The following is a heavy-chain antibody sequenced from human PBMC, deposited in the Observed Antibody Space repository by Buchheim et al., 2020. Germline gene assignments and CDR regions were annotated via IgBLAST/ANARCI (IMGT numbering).Heavy chain of an antibody. CDR2: INHSGST. J-gene: IGHJ6*02. V-gene: IGHV4-34*01. CDR1: GGSFSGYY. D-gene: IGHD3-10*01. Sequence: QVQLQQWGAGLLKPSETLSLTCAVYGGSFSGYYWSWIRQPPGTGLEWIGEINHSGSTNYNPSPKSRVTIPVEASKNQFSLKLSSVTAADTAVYYCASITGITMVRGVIIDGMDVWGRGTT. CDR3: ASITGITMVRGVIIDGMDV.